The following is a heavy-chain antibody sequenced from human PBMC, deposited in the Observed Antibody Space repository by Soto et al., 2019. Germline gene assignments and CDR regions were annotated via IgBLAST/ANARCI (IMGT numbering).Heavy chain of an antibody. CDR3: ARSRVTYYYDRSAFDI. CDR2: IIPIFGTA. J-gene: IGHJ3*02. CDR1: GGTFSSYA. V-gene: IGHV1-69*01. D-gene: IGHD3-22*01. Sequence: QVQLVQSGAEVKKPGSSVKVSWKASGGTFSSYAISWVRQAPGQGLEWMGGIIPIFGTANYAQKFQGRVTITADESTSTAYMELSSLRSEDTAVYYCARSRVTYYYDRSAFDIWGQRTMVTVSS.